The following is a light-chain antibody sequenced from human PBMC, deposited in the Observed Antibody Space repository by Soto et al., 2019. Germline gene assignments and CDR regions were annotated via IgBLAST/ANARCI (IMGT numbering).Light chain of an antibody. CDR1: QSISSH. V-gene: IGKV1-39*01. J-gene: IGKJ1*01. CDR2: GAS. CDR3: QQSYTTPRT. Sequence: DIQITHSPSSLSASVGDRVTITCRASQSISSHLNWYQQKAGKAPKLLLSGASSLERGVPSRFSGSGSGTEFTLTISSLQPEDFATYYCQQSYTTPRTFGQGTKVEIK.